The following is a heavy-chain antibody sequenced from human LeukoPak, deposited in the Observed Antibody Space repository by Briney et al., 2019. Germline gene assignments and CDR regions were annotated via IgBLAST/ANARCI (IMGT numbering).Heavy chain of an antibody. J-gene: IGHJ6*02. CDR2: INPSGGST. CDR3: ARTITAAPYYYYYYGMDV. Sequence: GASVKVSCKASGYTFTSYYMHWVRQAPGQGLEWMGIINPSGGSTSYAQKFQGRVTMTRDTSTSTVYMELSSLRSEDTAVYYCARTITAAPYYYYYYGMDVWGQGTTVTVSS. D-gene: IGHD6-13*01. V-gene: IGHV1-46*01. CDR1: GYTFTSYY.